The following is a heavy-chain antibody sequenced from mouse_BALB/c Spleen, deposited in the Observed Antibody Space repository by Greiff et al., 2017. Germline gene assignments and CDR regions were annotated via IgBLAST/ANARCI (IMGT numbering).Heavy chain of an antibody. Sequence: EVQLVESGPGLVKPSQSLSLTCTVTGYSITSDYAWNWIRQFPGNKLEWMGYISYSGSTSYNPSLKSRISITRDTSKNQFFLQLNSVTTEDTATYYWARGLDWYFDVWGAGTTVTVSS. CDR2: ISYSGST. CDR1: GYSITSDYA. J-gene: IGHJ1*01. D-gene: IGHD2-13*01. V-gene: IGHV3-2*02. CDR3: ARGLDWYFDV.